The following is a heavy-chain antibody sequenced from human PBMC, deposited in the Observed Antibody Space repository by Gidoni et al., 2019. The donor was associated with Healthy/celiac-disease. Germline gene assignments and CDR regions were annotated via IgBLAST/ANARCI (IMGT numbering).Heavy chain of an antibody. J-gene: IGHJ3*02. CDR1: GGSVSSGSYY. CDR2: IYYSGST. CDR3: ARDGGNSHDAFDI. Sequence: QVQLQESGPGLVKPSETLSLTCTVSGGSVSSGSYYWSWIRQPPGKGLEWIGYIYYSGSTNYNPSLKSRVTISVDTSKNQFSLKLSSVTAADTAVYYCARDGGNSHDAFDIWGQGTMVTVSS. V-gene: IGHV4-61*01. D-gene: IGHD2-21*02.